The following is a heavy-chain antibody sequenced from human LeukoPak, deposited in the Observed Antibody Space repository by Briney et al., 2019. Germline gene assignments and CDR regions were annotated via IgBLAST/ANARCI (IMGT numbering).Heavy chain of an antibody. CDR3: AKDPGYSSGWRDY. D-gene: IGHD6-19*01. Sequence: QAGGSLRLSCAASGFTFSSYAMSWVRQAPGKGLEWVSGISGSGGSTYYADSVKGRFTISRDNSKNTLYLQMNSLRAEDTAVYYCAKDPGYSSGWRDYWGQGTLVTSP. V-gene: IGHV3-23*01. CDR1: GFTFSSYA. J-gene: IGHJ4*02. CDR2: ISGSGGST.